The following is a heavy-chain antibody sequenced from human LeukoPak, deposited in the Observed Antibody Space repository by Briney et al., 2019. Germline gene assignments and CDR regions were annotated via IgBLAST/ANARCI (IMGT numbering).Heavy chain of an antibody. D-gene: IGHD3-22*01. CDR2: FDPDDGET. V-gene: IGHV1-24*01. CDR1: GYSLTESS. J-gene: IGHJ2*01. Sequence: ASVKVSCKVSGYSLTESSMHWVRQTPGKGLEWMGSFDPDDGETIYAQKFQGRVTMTQDTSTDTAYMELSSLGSEDTAVYYCATYLDPSITMTRRRTGWFFDRWGRGTLVTVSS. CDR3: ATYLDPSITMTRRRTGWFFDR.